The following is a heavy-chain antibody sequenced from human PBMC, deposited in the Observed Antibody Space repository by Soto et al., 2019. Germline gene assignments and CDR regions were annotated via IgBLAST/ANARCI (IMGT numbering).Heavy chain of an antibody. CDR2: IYYSGSP. V-gene: IGHV4-59*01. D-gene: IGHD3-16*01. J-gene: IGHJ6*02. CDR3: ARGGNGMDV. CDR1: GGSISSYY. Sequence: SETLPLTCTVSGGSISSYYWSWIRQPPGKGLEWIGYIYYSGSPNYNPSLKSRVTISVDTSKNQFYLKLCSVTAADTAVYYCARGGNGMDVWGQGTTVTGS.